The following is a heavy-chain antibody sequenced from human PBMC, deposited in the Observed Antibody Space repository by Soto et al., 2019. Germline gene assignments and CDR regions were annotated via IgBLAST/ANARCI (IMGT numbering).Heavy chain of an antibody. CDR2: IYYDGST. V-gene: IGHV4-39*07. Sequence: PSETLSLTCAVSGGSISNTSDVWGWIRQPPGKGLEWIGYIYYDGSTSYNPSLKSRLAFSMDTSKNQFSLNVTSVTAADTAVYYCARDPVGATRYFDYWGQGTLVTVSS. D-gene: IGHD1-26*01. J-gene: IGHJ4*02. CDR3: ARDPVGATRYFDY. CDR1: GGSISNTSDV.